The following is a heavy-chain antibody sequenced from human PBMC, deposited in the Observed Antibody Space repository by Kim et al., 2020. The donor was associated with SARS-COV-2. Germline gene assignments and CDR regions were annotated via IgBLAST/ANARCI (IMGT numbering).Heavy chain of an antibody. J-gene: IGHJ4*02. D-gene: IGHD6-19*01. CDR1: GYTFTGYH. CDR2: INPNSGGK. Sequence: ASVKVSCKASGYTFTGYHMHWVRQAPGQGLEWMGGINPNSGGKNYEQKFQGRVTMTRDTSISTAYMELSRLRSDDTAVYYCARAGSSGWYLDYWGQGTLVTVSS. V-gene: IGHV1-2*02. CDR3: ARAGSSGWYLDY.